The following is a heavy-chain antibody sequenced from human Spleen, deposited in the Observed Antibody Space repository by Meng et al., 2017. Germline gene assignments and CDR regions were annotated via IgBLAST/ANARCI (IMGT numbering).Heavy chain of an antibody. V-gene: IGHV4-34*01. J-gene: IGHJ4*01. CDR3: ARGQNYVWGPD. D-gene: IGHD3-16*01. Sequence: GSLRLSCAVYGGSFSDYWWSWIRQPPGKGLEWIGEIHHSGSTTYNPSLKSRVTISVDTSRNQFSLKLNSVTAADTAVYYCARGQNYVWGPDWGHGKLVNGAS. CDR1: GGSFSDYW. CDR2: IHHSGST.